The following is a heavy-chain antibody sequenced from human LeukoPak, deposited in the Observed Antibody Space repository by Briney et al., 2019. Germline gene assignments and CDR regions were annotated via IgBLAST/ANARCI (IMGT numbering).Heavy chain of an antibody. D-gene: IGHD3-10*01. CDR1: GFTFSSYA. CDR2: ISGSGGSA. V-gene: IGHV3-23*01. CDR3: ARSTRGSGSYYQDY. Sequence: GGSLRLSCAASGFTFSSYAMSWVRQAPGKGLEWVSAISGSGGSAYYADSVKGRFTISRDNSKNALYLQMNSLRAEDTAVYYCARSTRGSGSYYQDYWGQGTLVTVSS. J-gene: IGHJ4*02.